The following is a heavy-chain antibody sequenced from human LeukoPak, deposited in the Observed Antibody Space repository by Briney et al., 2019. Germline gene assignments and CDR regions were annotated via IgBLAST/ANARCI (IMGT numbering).Heavy chain of an antibody. J-gene: IGHJ4*02. CDR1: GGSISSSSYY. CDR2: IYYSGST. Sequence: KPSETLSLTCTVSGGSISSSSYYWGWIRQPPGKGLEWIGGIYYSGSTYYNPSLKSRVTMSVDTSKNQFSLKLSSVTAADTAVYYCARLAYSGSYYWGQGTLVTVSS. D-gene: IGHD1-26*01. CDR3: ARLAYSGSYY. V-gene: IGHV4-39*01.